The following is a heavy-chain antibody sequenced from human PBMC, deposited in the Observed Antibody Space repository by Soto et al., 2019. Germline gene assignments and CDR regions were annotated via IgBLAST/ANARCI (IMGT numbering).Heavy chain of an antibody. Sequence: EVQLVESGGGLVQPGGSLRLSCAASGFTFSSYWMHWVRQAPGKGLVWVSRINSDGSSTSYADSVKGRFTISRDNAKNTLYLQTNSLRAEDTAVYYCARTSLVVPAATREDYWGQGTLVTVSS. CDR2: INSDGSST. V-gene: IGHV3-74*01. D-gene: IGHD2-15*01. CDR1: GFTFSSYW. CDR3: ARTSLVVPAATREDY. J-gene: IGHJ4*02.